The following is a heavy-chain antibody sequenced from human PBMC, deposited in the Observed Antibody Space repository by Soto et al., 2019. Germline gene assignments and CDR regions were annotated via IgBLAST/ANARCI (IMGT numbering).Heavy chain of an antibody. CDR2: INPNSGGT. V-gene: IGHV1-2*04. D-gene: IGHD5-12*01. Sequence: ASVKVSCKASGYTFTSYAMQWVRQAPGQRLEWMGWINPNSGGTNYAQKFQGWVTMTRDTSISTAYMELSRLRSEDTAVYYCARFPKRDIVATRGPYWFDPWGQGTLVTVSS. J-gene: IGHJ5*02. CDR1: GYTFTSYA. CDR3: ARFPKRDIVATRGPYWFDP.